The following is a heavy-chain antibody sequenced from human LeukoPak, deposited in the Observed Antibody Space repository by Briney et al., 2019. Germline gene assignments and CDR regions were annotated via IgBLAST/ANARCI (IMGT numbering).Heavy chain of an antibody. Sequence: PSETLSLTCTVSGGSVSSGSYYWSWIRQPPGKGLEWIGYIYYSGSTNYNPSLKSRVTISVDTSKNQFSLKLSSVTAADTAVYYCARVDGDYVMADAFDIWGQGTMVTVSS. J-gene: IGHJ3*02. CDR3: ARVDGDYVMADAFDI. D-gene: IGHD4-17*01. V-gene: IGHV4-61*01. CDR2: IYYSGST. CDR1: GGSVSSGSYY.